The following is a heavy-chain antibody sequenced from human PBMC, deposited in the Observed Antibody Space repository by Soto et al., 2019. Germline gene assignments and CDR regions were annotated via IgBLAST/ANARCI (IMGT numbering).Heavy chain of an antibody. CDR1: GFTFSSYW. CDR3: ARGGYWNYDWFDP. D-gene: IGHD1-7*01. CDR2: IKQDGSEK. V-gene: IGHV3-7*03. Sequence: GGSLRLSCAASGFTFSSYWMSWVRQAPGKGLEWVANIKQDGSEKYYVDSVKGRFTISRDNAKNSLYLQMNSLRAEDTAVYYCARGGYWNYDWFDPWGQGTLVTVSS. J-gene: IGHJ5*02.